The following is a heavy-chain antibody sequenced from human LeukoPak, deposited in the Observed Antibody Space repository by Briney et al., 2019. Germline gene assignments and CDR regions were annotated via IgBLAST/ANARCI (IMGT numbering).Heavy chain of an antibody. CDR1: GFTFSSYA. Sequence: PGGSLRLSCAASGFTFSSYAMHWVRQAPGKGLEWVAVISYDGSNKYYADSVKGRFTISRDNSKNTLYLQMNSLRAEDTAVYYCARDWDNVGWFDPWGQGTLVTVSS. V-gene: IGHV3-30-3*01. D-gene: IGHD1/OR15-1a*01. J-gene: IGHJ5*02. CDR3: ARDWDNVGWFDP. CDR2: ISYDGSNK.